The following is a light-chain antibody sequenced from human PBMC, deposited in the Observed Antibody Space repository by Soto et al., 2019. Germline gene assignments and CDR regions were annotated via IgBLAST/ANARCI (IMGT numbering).Light chain of an antibody. Sequence: QSVLTQPPSVSGAPGQRVTISCTGSSSNIGAGFDVHWYQQLPGTAPKLLIYSNINRPSGVPDRFSGSKSGTSASLAITGLQAEDEADYYCQSYESSLRGVVFGGGTKLTVL. CDR1: SSNIGAGFD. CDR2: SNI. J-gene: IGLJ2*01. V-gene: IGLV1-40*01. CDR3: QSYESSLRGVV.